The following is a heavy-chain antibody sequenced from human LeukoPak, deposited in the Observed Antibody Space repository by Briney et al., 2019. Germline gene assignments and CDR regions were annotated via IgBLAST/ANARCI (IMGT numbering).Heavy chain of an antibody. CDR3: AKLPTSTTSGQFDY. D-gene: IGHD2-2*01. CDR1: RFTLSSYA. CDR2: ISGSGNT. J-gene: IGHJ4*02. Sequence: GSLRLSCAASRFTLSSYAMSWVRQAPVQGLEWVSAISGSGNTYYADSVKGRFAISRDISKNTLYLEMNSLRAEDTAVYYCAKLPTSTTSGQFDYWGQGTLVTVSS. V-gene: IGHV3-23*01.